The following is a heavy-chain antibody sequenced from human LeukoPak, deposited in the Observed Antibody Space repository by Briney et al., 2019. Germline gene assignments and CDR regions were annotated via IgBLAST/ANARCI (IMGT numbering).Heavy chain of an antibody. CDR1: GFTFSDYY. D-gene: IGHD6-19*01. V-gene: IGHV3-11*04. Sequence: GGSLRLSCAASGFTFSDYYMSWIRQAPGKGLEWVSYISSSGSTIYYADSVKGRFTISRDNSKNTLYLQMNSLRAEDTAVYYCARDSESSGWFPLFDYWGQGTLVTVSS. CDR3: ARDSESSGWFPLFDY. J-gene: IGHJ4*02. CDR2: ISSSGSTI.